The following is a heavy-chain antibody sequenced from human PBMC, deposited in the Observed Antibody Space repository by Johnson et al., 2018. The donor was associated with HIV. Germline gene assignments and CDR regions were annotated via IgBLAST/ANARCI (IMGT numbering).Heavy chain of an antibody. CDR1: GFTFRSYW. CDR2: IKYDGIEI. CDR3: ARGWGGQQPM. Sequence: VQLVESGGGLVQPVGSLRLSCVASGFTFRSYWMNWVRQAPGKGPQWLANIKYDGIEIYYDDSVKGRFTISRDNAKNALYLQMNSLRVEDTALYYCARGWGGQQPMWGQGTMVTVSS. J-gene: IGHJ3*01. V-gene: IGHV3-7*05. D-gene: IGHD3-16*01.